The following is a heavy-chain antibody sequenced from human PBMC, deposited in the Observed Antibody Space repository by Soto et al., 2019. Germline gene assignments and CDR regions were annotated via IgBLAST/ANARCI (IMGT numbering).Heavy chain of an antibody. V-gene: IGHV1-46*01. CDR2: INPSGGST. CDR3: ARDRLVSCTGSPYSMYV. Sequence: GSAVKPRCKASGYTFTSYYTHWVLQAPGQGLEWMGIINPSGGSTSYAQKSQGRVTMTRDTSTSTVYMELSSLRSDDTAVYYCARDRLVSCTGSPYSMYVWG. D-gene: IGHD2-8*02. CDR1: GYTFTSYY. J-gene: IGHJ6*01.